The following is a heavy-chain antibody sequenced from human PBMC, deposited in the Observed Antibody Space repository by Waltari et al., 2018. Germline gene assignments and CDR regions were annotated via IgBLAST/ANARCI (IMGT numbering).Heavy chain of an antibody. CDR2: IYHSGST. J-gene: IGHJ4*02. D-gene: IGHD6-19*01. V-gene: IGHV4-38-2*02. Sequence: QVQLQESGPGLVKPSETLSLTCTVSGYSISSAYCWGWIRQPPGKGLEWIGRIYHSGSTYYNPNLKSRISISVDTSKNQFSLKVTAVTAADTAIYYCARASRPNSGGYYPFDYWGQGTLVTVSS. CDR1: GYSISSAYC. CDR3: ARASRPNSGGYYPFDY.